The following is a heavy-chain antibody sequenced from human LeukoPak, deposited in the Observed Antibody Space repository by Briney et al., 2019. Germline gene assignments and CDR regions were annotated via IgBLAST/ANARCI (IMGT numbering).Heavy chain of an antibody. V-gene: IGHV1-8*01. J-gene: IGHJ3*02. CDR3: ASTGLKLEWPYEDAFDI. CDR1: GYTFTSYD. CDR2: MNPNSGNT. D-gene: IGHD3-3*01. Sequence: PGASVKVSCKASGYTFTSYDINWVRQATGQGLEWMGWMNPNSGNTGYAQKFQGRVTMTRNTSISTAYMELSSLRSEDTAVYYCASTGLKLEWPYEDAFDIWGQGTMVTVSS.